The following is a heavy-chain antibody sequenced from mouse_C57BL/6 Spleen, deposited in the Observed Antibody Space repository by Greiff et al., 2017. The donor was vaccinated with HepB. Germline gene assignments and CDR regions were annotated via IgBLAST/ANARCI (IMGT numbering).Heavy chain of an antibody. CDR3: ARLFYYDYDRGLSPMDY. D-gene: IGHD2-4*01. J-gene: IGHJ4*01. Sequence: EVQLQQSGPELVKPGASVKIPCKASGYTFTDYNMDWVKQSHGKSLEWIGDINPNNGGTIYNQKFKGKATLTVDKSSSTAYMELRSLTSEDTAVYYCARLFYYDYDRGLSPMDYWGQGTSVTVSS. CDR2: INPNNGGT. V-gene: IGHV1-18*01. CDR1: GYTFTDYN.